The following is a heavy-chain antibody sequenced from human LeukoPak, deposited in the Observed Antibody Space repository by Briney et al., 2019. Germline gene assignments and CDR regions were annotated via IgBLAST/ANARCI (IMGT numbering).Heavy chain of an antibody. CDR2: MNPNSGNT. CDR3: ARGSSSVYGMDV. V-gene: IGHV1-8*01. CDR1: GYTFTSYD. Sequence: ASVKVSCKASGYTFTSYDINWVRQATGQGLGWMGWMNPNSGNTGYAQKFQGRVTMTRNTSISTAYMELSSLRSEDTAVYYCARGSSSVYGMDVWGQGTTVTVSS. J-gene: IGHJ6*02. D-gene: IGHD2-2*01.